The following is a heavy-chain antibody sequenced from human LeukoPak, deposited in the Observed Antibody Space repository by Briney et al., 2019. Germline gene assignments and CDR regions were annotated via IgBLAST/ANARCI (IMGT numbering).Heavy chain of an antibody. CDR1: GFTFSSYA. CDR2: ISGSGGST. D-gene: IGHD1-20*01. Sequence: GGSLRLSCAASGFTFSSYAMSWVRQAPGKGLEWVSAISGSGGSTYYADSVKDRLTISRDNSKNTLYLQMNSLRAEDTAVYYCAKPGYNWNQYYFDYWGQGTLVTVSS. V-gene: IGHV3-23*01. J-gene: IGHJ4*02. CDR3: AKPGYNWNQYYFDY.